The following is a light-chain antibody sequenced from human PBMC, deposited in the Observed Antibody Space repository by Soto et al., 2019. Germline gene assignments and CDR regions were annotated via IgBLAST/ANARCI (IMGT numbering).Light chain of an antibody. CDR2: GGS. J-gene: IGKJ1*01. CDR1: QSVSSTY. V-gene: IGKV3-20*01. Sequence: EMVLTQSPGPLSLSPGERATLSFRASQSVSSTYLAWYQQKPGQAPRLLIYGGSSSATGIPDRFSGSGSVKDFTLTIKRLEPEYCAVYYCQQYDTSPRTFGQGTKVEIK. CDR3: QQYDTSPRT.